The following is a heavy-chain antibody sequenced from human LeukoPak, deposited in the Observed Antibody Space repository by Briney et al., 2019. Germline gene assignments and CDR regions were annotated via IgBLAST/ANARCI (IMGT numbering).Heavy chain of an antibody. Sequence: GGSLRLSCAASGYVFSRYGMHWVRQAPGKGLEWVAVISYDGGNKYHADSVKGRFTISRDNSKNTLYLQMNSLSAEDTAVYYCARARFCSGGTCYSYYHYYYMDVWGKGTTVTVSS. CDR3: ARARFCSGGTCYSYYHYYYMDV. D-gene: IGHD2-15*01. V-gene: IGHV3-30*19. CDR2: ISYDGGNK. J-gene: IGHJ6*03. CDR1: GYVFSRYG.